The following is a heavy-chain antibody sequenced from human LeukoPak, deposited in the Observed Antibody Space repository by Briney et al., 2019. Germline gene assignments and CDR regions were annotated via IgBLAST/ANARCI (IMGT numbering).Heavy chain of an antibody. CDR3: ARGPVLLWFGDIERRQIDY. CDR2: INPNSGGT. V-gene: IGHV1-2*02. J-gene: IGHJ4*02. Sequence: WASVKVSCKASGYTFTGYYMHWVRQAPGQGLEWMGWINPNSGGTNYAQKFQGRVTMTRDTSISTAYMELSRLRSDDTAVYYCARGPVLLWFGDIERRQIDYWGQGTLVTVSS. D-gene: IGHD3-10*01. CDR1: GYTFTGYY.